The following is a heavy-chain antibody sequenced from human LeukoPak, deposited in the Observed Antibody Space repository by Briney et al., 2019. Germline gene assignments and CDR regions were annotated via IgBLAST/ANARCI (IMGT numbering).Heavy chain of an antibody. J-gene: IGHJ6*03. CDR1: GGSISSYY. Sequence: PSETLSLTCTVSGGSISSYYWSWIRQPPGKGLEWIGYIYYSGSTNYNPSLKSRVTISVDTSKNQFSLKLSSVTAADTAVYYCAITVTTPYYYYMDVSGKGTTVTVSS. D-gene: IGHD4-17*01. V-gene: IGHV4-59*01. CDR2: IYYSGST. CDR3: AITVTTPYYYYMDV.